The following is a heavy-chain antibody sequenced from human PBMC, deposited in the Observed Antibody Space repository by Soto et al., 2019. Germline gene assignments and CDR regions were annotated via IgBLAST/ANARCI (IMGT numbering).Heavy chain of an antibody. J-gene: IGHJ6*02. CDR3: ATRPPPGSSGQYGMDV. CDR2: ISAYNGNT. Sequence: QVQLVQSGAEVKKPGASVKVSCKASGYIFTSYGISWVRQAPGQGLEWMGWISAYNGNTNYAQKLQGRVTMTTDTSTSTAYMELRSLRSDDTAVYYCATRPPPGSSGQYGMDVWGQGTTVTVSS. D-gene: IGHD3-10*01. V-gene: IGHV1-18*01. CDR1: GYIFTSYG.